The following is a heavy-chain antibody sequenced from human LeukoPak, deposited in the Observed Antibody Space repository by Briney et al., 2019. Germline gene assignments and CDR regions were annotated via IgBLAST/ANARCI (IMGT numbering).Heavy chain of an antibody. D-gene: IGHD4/OR15-4a*01. J-gene: IGHJ6*03. CDR2: IRSKANTYAT. Sequence: PGGSLRLSCAASGFTFSGSAMHWVRQASAKGLEWVGRIRSKANTYATAYAASVKGRFTISRDDSKNTAYLQMNSLKTEDTAVYYCTSRLTSHYYYMDVWGKGTTVTVSS. CDR1: GFTFSGSA. V-gene: IGHV3-73*01. CDR3: TSRLTSHYYYMDV.